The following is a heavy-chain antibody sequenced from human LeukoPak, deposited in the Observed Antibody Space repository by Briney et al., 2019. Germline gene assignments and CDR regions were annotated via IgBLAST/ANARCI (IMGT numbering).Heavy chain of an antibody. J-gene: IGHJ6*03. Sequence: GASVKVSCKASGYTFTSYGISWVRQAPGQGLEWMGWISAYNGSTNYAQKLQGRVTMTTDTSTSTAYMELRSLRSDDTAVYYCARLGYGSGRYHNYYMDVWGKGTTVTVSS. D-gene: IGHD3-10*01. CDR1: GYTFTSYG. CDR3: ARLGYGSGRYHNYYMDV. V-gene: IGHV1-18*01. CDR2: ISAYNGST.